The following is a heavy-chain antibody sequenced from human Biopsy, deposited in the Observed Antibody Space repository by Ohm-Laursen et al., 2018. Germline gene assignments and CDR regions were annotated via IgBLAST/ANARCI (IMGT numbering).Heavy chain of an antibody. J-gene: IGHJ1*01. Sequence: SVKVSCKASGYTFTGQYLHWVRQVPGQGLEWMGWINPHSGTTKFAQDFQGRVTMTRDTSITTAYMESRRLRSDDTAVYYCAKGQDLRGGAEYFQHWGQGALVTVSS. CDR3: AKGQDLRGGAEYFQH. CDR1: GYTFTGQY. CDR2: INPHSGTT. D-gene: IGHD2-15*01. V-gene: IGHV1-2*02.